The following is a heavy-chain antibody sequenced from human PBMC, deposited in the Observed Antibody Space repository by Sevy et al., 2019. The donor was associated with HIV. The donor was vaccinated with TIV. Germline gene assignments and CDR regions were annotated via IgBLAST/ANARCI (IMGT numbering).Heavy chain of an antibody. J-gene: IGHJ6*03. CDR1: GGSISSYY. D-gene: IGHD3-10*01. CDR3: ARALVITMVRGVIITPVLDYMDV. V-gene: IGHV4-59*01. Sequence: SETLSLTCTVSGGSISSYYWSWIRQPPGKGLEWIGYIYYSGSTNYNPSLKSRVTISVDTSKNQFSLKLSYVTAADTVVYYCARALVITMVRGVIITPVLDYMDVWGKGTTVTVSS. CDR2: IYYSGST.